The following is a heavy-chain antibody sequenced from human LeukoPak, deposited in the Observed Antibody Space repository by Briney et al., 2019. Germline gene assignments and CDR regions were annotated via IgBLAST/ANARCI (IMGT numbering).Heavy chain of an antibody. CDR1: GYTFTSYG. CDR2: ISAYNGNT. J-gene: IGHJ6*03. Sequence: GASVKVSCKASGYTFTSYGISWVRQAPGQGLEWMGWISAYNGNTNYAQKLQGRVTMTTDTSTSTAYMELRSLRSDDTAVYYCARDGLEPEWELPRVHYYYMDVWGKGTTVTVSS. CDR3: ARDGLEPEWELPRVHYYYMDV. D-gene: IGHD1-26*01. V-gene: IGHV1-18*01.